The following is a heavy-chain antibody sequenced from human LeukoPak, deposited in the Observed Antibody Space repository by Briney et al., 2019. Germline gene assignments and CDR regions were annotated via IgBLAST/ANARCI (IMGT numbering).Heavy chain of an antibody. V-gene: IGHV3-21*01. D-gene: IGHD3-10*01. CDR1: GFTFSSYS. Sequence: GGSLRLSCAASGFTFSSYSMNWVRQAPGKGLEWVSSISRSSSYIYYADSVKGRFTISRDNAKNSLYLQMNSLRAEDTAVYYCARDSVGYYGSGSYYKFDYWGQGTLVTVSS. CDR2: ISRSSSYI. J-gene: IGHJ4*02. CDR3: ARDSVGYYGSGSYYKFDY.